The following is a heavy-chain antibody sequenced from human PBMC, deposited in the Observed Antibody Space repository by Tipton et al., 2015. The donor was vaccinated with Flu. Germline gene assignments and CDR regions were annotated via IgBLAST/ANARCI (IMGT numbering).Heavy chain of an antibody. D-gene: IGHD3-10*01. CDR1: GGSFSGYY. J-gene: IGHJ3*02. CDR2: INHSGST. CDR3: ARGKRITMVRGVIPHALDI. V-gene: IGHV4-34*01. Sequence: LRLSCAVYGGSFSGYYWSWIRQPPGKGLEWIGEINHSGSTNYNPSLKSRVTISVDTSKNQFSLKLSSVTAADTAVYYCARGKRITMVRGVIPHALDIWGQGTMVTVSS.